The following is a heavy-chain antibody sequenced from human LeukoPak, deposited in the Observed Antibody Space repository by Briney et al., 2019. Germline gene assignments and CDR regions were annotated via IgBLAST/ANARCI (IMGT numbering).Heavy chain of an antibody. CDR1: GYTFTSHD. J-gene: IGHJ4*02. D-gene: IGHD6-13*01. Sequence: ASVKVSCKASGYTFTSHDFNWVRQATGQGLEWMGWMNPNSGDTGYAQKFQGRVTMTRNTSISTAYMELSSLRSEDTAVYYCARGLAGSTWLDYWVQGTLVTVSS. CDR3: ARGLAGSTWLDY. V-gene: IGHV1-8*01. CDR2: MNPNSGDT.